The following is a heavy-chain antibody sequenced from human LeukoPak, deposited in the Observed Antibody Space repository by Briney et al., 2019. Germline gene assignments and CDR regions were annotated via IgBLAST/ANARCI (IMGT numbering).Heavy chain of an antibody. CDR3: ASVTVTTLDY. CDR1: GGSFSGYY. D-gene: IGHD4-17*01. CDR2: INHSGST. J-gene: IGHJ4*02. Sequence: SETLSLTCAVYGGSFSGYYWSWIRQPPGKGLEWIGEINHSGSTNYNPSLKSRVTISVDTSKNQFSLKLSSVTAADTAVYYCASVTVTTLDYWGRGTLVTVSS. V-gene: IGHV4-34*01.